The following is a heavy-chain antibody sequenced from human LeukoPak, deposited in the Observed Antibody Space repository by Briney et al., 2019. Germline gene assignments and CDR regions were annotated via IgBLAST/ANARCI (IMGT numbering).Heavy chain of an antibody. D-gene: IGHD5-18*01. CDR3: ARDGGSDTVWFDP. V-gene: IGHV1-2*02. J-gene: IGHJ5*02. Sequence: ASVNVSCTASGYTFTGYYMHWVRQAPGQGLEWMGWINPNSGVTNYEQRFEGRVTMTRDTSISTAYMELRRLRSDDTAVYYCARDGGSDTVWFDPWGQGTLVIVSS. CDR1: GYTFTGYY. CDR2: INPNSGVT.